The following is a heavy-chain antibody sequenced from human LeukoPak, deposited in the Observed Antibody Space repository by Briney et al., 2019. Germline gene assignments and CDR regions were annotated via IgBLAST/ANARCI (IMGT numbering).Heavy chain of an antibody. Sequence: PGGSLRLSCAASGFTFSSYGMHWVRQAPGKGLEWVAFIRYDGDNKYYADSVKGRFTISRDNSKNTLYLQMNSLRAEDTAIYYCATYNSDSGVIDYWGPGTLVTVSS. V-gene: IGHV3-30*02. J-gene: IGHJ4*02. CDR3: ATYNSDSGVIDY. CDR2: IRYDGDNK. D-gene: IGHD3-10*01. CDR1: GFTFSSYG.